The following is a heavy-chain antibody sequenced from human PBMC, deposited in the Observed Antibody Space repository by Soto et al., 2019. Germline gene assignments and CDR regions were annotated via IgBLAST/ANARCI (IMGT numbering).Heavy chain of an antibody. D-gene: IGHD3-16*02. CDR1: GGSISSGGYY. J-gene: IGHJ4*02. Sequence: QVQLQESGPGLVKPSQTLSLTCTVSGGSISSGGYYWGWIRQHPGKGLEGIGYIYYSGSTYYNPSRKIRVTISVDTSKNQFSLKLSSVTAADTALDYWARGRSERYFGVHFDYWGQGTLVTVSS. V-gene: IGHV4-31*03. CDR3: ARGRSERYFGVHFDY. CDR2: IYYSGST.